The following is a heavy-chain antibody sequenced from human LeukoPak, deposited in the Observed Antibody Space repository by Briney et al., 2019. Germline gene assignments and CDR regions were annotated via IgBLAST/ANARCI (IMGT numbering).Heavy chain of an antibody. CDR1: GGSISSSSYY. V-gene: IGHV4-39*01. Sequence: SETLSPTCTVSGGSISSSSYYWGWIRQPPGKGLEWIGSIYYSGSTYYNPSLKSRVTISVDTSKNQFSLKLSSVTAADTAVYYCASYVNDYGDYCFDYWGQGTLVTVSS. CDR2: IYYSGST. J-gene: IGHJ4*02. D-gene: IGHD4-17*01. CDR3: ASYVNDYGDYCFDY.